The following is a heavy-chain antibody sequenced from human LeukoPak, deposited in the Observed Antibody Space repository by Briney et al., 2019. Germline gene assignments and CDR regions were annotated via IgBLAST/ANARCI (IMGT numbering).Heavy chain of an antibody. Sequence: ASVKVSCKASGYTFTSYGISWVRQAPGQGLEWMGWIRAYNGNTNYAQKLQGRVTMTTDTSTSTAYMELRSLRSDDTAVYYCARTRVGRGNYYDSSGYYLGYWGQGTLVTVSS. CDR1: GYTFTSYG. J-gene: IGHJ4*02. V-gene: IGHV1-18*01. D-gene: IGHD3-22*01. CDR3: ARTRVGRGNYYDSSGYYLGY. CDR2: IRAYNGNT.